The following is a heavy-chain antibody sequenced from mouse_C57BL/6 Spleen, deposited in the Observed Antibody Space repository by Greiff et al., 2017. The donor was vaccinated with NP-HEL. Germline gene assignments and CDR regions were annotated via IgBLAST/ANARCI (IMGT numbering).Heavy chain of an antibody. D-gene: IGHD1-1*01. CDR3: TTAYYYGSSLSFAY. V-gene: IGHV14-4*01. Sequence: LMESGAELVRPGASVKLSCTASGFNIKDDYMHWVKQRPEQGLEWIGWIDPENGDTEYASKFQGKATITADTSSNTAYLQLSSLTSEDTAVYYCTTAYYYGSSLSFAYWGQGTLVTVSA. CDR2: IDPENGDT. CDR1: GFNIKDDY. J-gene: IGHJ3*01.